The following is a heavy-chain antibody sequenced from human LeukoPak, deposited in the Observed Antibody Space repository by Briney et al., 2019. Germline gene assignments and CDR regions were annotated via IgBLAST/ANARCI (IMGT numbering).Heavy chain of an antibody. J-gene: IGHJ4*02. CDR1: GFTFSSNG. CDR2: ILKDGTTT. D-gene: IGHD2/OR15-2a*01. V-gene: IGHV3-30*03. Sequence: PGGSLRLSCVASGFTFSSNGMHWVRQAPGKGLEWVAVILKDGTTTYYVDSVKGRFTISRDNSKNTLYLQMNSLRAEDTAVYYCVTEALVAFYYFDYWGQGTLVTVSS. CDR3: VTEALVAFYYFDY.